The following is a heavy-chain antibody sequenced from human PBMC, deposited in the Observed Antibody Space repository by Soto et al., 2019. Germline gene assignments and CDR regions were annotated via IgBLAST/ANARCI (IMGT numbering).Heavy chain of an antibody. CDR2: IGTAGDT. CDR1: GFTFSSYD. D-gene: IGHD3-22*01. V-gene: IGHV3-13*01. Sequence: GGSLRLSCAASGFTFSSYDMHWVRQATGKGLEWVSAIGTAGDTYYPGSVKGRFTISRENAKNSLYLQMNSLRAGDTAVYYCARGDKYYYDSSGYPDVWGQGTTVTVSS. J-gene: IGHJ6*02. CDR3: ARGDKYYYDSSGYPDV.